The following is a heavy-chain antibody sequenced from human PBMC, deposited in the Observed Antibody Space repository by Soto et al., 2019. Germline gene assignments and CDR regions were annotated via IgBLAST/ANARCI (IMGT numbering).Heavy chain of an antibody. CDR3: AKEFPWELHAFYI. CDR2: MGNDGITT. J-gene: IGHJ3*02. V-gene: IGHV3-30*02. D-gene: IGHD1-26*01. CDR1: GFTFSTYG. Sequence: GGSLRLSCAASGFTFSTYGMHWVRQAPGKGLEWVAVMGNDGITTYYADSVKGRFTISRDNSKDTLFLQMNSLRADDTAVYYCAKEFPWELHAFYIWGQGTMVTVSS.